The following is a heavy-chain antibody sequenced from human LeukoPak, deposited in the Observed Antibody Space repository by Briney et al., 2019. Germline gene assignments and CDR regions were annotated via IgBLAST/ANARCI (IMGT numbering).Heavy chain of an antibody. Sequence: GGSLRLSCEASGFTFSSYAMSWVRQAPGKGLEWVSAISGSGGSTYYADSVKGRFTISRDNSKNTLYLQMNSLRAEDTAVYYCAKDLGPRGWSKYFDYWGQGTLVTVSS. CDR2: ISGSGGST. D-gene: IGHD6-19*01. CDR3: AKDLGPRGWSKYFDY. V-gene: IGHV3-23*01. CDR1: GFTFSSYA. J-gene: IGHJ4*02.